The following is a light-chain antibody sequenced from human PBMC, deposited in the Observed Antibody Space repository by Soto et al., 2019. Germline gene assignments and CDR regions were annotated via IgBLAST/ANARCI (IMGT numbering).Light chain of an antibody. V-gene: IGKV1-39*01. CDR2: AAS. J-gene: IGKJ1*01. CDR1: RTLSSD. CDR3: QQTYSVPWT. Sequence: DIQMTQTPSSLSASVGDRVTITCRASRTLSSDINWYQQKPGQAPKFLIYAASSLHSGVPSRFSGSGSGTDVTLTISDLQPEDSATYYCQQTYSVPWTFGQGTKVEV.